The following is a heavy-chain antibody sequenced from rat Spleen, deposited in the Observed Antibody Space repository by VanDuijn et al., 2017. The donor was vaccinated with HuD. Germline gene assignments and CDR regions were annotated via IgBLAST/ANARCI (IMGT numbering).Heavy chain of an antibody. CDR2: ITNTGGST. Sequence: EVQLAESGGGLVQPGRSLKLSCAASGFTFSSHGMHWIRQAPTKGLEWVASITNTGGSTYYQDSVKGRFTISRDNAKSTLYLQMNSLRSEDTATYYCTRDEYTMGMADNRGYYVMDAWGQGASVTVSS. D-gene: IGHD1-7*01. CDR1: GFTFSSHG. CDR3: TRDEYTMGMADNRGYYVMDA. V-gene: IGHV5-19*01. J-gene: IGHJ4*01.